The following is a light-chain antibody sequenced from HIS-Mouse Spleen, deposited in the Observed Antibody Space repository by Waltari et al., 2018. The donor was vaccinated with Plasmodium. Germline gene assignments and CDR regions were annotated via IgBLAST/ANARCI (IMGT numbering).Light chain of an antibody. V-gene: IGLV3-10*01. J-gene: IGLJ3*02. CDR3: YSADSSGNHGV. CDR2: EDS. CDR1: ALPKQY. Sequence: SYELTQPPSVSVSPGQTARITCSGDALPKQYAYWYQQKQGQAPVLVIYEDSKRPSGLPERFSGSSSGTIATLTISGAQVEDEADYYCYSADSSGNHGVFGGGTKLTVL.